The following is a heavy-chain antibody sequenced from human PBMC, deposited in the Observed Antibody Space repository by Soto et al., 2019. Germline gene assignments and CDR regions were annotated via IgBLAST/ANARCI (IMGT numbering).Heavy chain of an antibody. V-gene: IGHV3-11*01. Sequence: GGSLRLSCAASGFTFSDYYMSWIRQAPGKGLEWVSYISSSGSTIYYADSVKGRFTISRDNAKNSLYLQMNSLRAEDTAVYYCARDVAAAGSVYMDFWGKGTTVTVSS. CDR2: ISSSGSTI. D-gene: IGHD6-13*01. CDR1: GFTFSDYY. CDR3: ARDVAAAGSVYMDF. J-gene: IGHJ6*03.